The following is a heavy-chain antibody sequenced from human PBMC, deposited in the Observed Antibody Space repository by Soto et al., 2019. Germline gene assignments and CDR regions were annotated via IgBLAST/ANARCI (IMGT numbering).Heavy chain of an antibody. V-gene: IGHV1-18*01. CDR2: ISAYNGNT. J-gene: IGHJ4*02. CDR1: GYTFTSYG. Sequence: ASVKVSCKASGYTFTSYGISWVRQAPGQGLEWMGWISAYNGNTNYAQKLQGRVTMTTDPSTSTAYMALRGLRSDDPAVYYCARDLRSAYDSIDYWGQGTLVTVSS. D-gene: IGHD2-21*01. CDR3: ARDLRSAYDSIDY.